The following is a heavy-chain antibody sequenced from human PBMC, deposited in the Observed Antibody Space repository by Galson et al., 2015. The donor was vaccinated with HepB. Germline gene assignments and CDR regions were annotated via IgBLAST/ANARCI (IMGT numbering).Heavy chain of an antibody. CDR1: GFTFSDYW. CDR2: IKGDGSEK. J-gene: IGHJ5*02. V-gene: IGHV3-7*01. D-gene: IGHD3-10*01. CDR3: AREGVPNGWGGNWLGP. Sequence: SLRLSCAASGFTFSDYWMSWVRQAPGKGLEWVANIKGDGSEKHYVDSVKGRFTISRDNDNKSVHLQMNSLRGEDTGVYYCAREGVPNGWGGNWLGPWGQGKLVTVSS.